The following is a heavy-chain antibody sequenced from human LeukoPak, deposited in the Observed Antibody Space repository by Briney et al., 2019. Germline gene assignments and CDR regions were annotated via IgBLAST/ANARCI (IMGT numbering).Heavy chain of an antibody. CDR2: ISSRGSTI. CDR1: GFTFSDYY. CDR3: ARDQQSYGDYDAFDI. J-gene: IGHJ3*02. V-gene: IGHV3-11*04. Sequence: PGGSLRLSCAASGFTFSDYYMSWIRQAPGKGLEWVSYISSRGSTIYYADSVKGRFTISRDNAKNSLYLQMNSLRAEDTAVYYCARDQQSYGDYDAFDIWGQGTMVTVSS. D-gene: IGHD4-17*01.